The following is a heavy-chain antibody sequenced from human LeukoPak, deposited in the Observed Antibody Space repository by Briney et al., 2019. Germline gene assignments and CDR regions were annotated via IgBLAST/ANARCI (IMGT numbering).Heavy chain of an antibody. J-gene: IGHJ4*02. Sequence: GRSLRLSCAASGFTFSSYAMHWVRQAPGKGLEWVAVISYDGSNKYYADSVKGRFTISRDNSKNTLYLQMNSLRAEDTAVYYCARDYHYYDSSGYFIWGQGTLGTVSS. V-gene: IGHV3-30-3*01. D-gene: IGHD3-22*01. CDR1: GFTFSSYA. CDR3: ARDYHYYDSSGYFI. CDR2: ISYDGSNK.